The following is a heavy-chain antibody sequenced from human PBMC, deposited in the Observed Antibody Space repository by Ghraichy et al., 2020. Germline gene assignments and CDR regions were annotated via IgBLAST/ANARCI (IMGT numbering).Heavy chain of an antibody. CDR3: AKDGRAWLAAAVGADY. D-gene: IGHD6-13*01. CDR1: GFTFSSYG. V-gene: IGHV3-30*18. CDR2: ISYDGSNK. J-gene: IGHJ4*02. Sequence: GGSLRLSCAASGFTFSSYGMPWVRQAPGKGLEWVAVISYDGSNKYYADSVKGRFTISRDNSKNTLYLQMNSLRAEDTAVYYCAKDGRAWLAAAVGADYWGQGTLVTVSS.